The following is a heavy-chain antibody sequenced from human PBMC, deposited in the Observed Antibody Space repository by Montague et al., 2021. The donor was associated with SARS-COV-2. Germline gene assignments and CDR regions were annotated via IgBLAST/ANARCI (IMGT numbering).Heavy chain of an antibody. J-gene: IGHJ4*02. V-gene: IGHV4-61*01. CDR2: ISYTGYT. D-gene: IGHD4-23*01. CDR3: ARGHNDYGGMVHDY. Sequence: SETLSLTCSVSGVSVSSGTYYWSWIRQPPGKGPESIGFISYTGYTSYNPSLKSRVTISLDKSKNQLSLKLTSLTAADTAVYYCARGHNDYGGMVHDYWGQGTLVTVSS. CDR1: GVSVSSGTYY.